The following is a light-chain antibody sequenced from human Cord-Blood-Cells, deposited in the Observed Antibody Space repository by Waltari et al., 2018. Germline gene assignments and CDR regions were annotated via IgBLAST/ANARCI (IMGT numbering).Light chain of an antibody. CDR3: QAWDSSTAV. CDR2: QDS. J-gene: IGLJ3*02. CDR1: KLGDKY. Sequence: SYELTQPPSVSVSPGQTASITCSGAKLGDKYACWYQQKPGQSPVLVIYQDSKRPSGIPERFSGSNSGNTATLTISGTQAMDGADYYCQAWDSSTAVFGGGTKLTVL. V-gene: IGLV3-1*01.